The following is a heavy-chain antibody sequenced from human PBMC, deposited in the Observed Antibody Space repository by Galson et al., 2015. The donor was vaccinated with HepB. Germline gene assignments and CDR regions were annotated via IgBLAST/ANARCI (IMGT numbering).Heavy chain of an antibody. CDR1: GYTFTSYA. Sequence: SVKVSCKASGYTFTSYAMHWVRQAPGQRLEWMGWINAGNGNTKYSQKFQGRVTITRDTSASTANMELSSLRSEDTAVYYCARDRGKYSSGWPFDYWGQGTLVTVSS. V-gene: IGHV1-3*01. CDR2: INAGNGNT. J-gene: IGHJ4*02. CDR3: ARDRGKYSSGWPFDY. D-gene: IGHD6-19*01.